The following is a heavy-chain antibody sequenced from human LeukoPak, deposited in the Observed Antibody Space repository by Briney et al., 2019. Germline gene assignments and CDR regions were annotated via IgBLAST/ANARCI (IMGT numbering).Heavy chain of an antibody. D-gene: IGHD3-10*01. CDR3: ARSNGYGLVDI. Sequence: SETLSLTCAVYGGSFSGYYWSWIRQPPGKGLEWIGEINHSGSTNYSRSLKSRVTISLDTSRNQLSLKLNSVTAADTAVYYCARSNGYGLVDIWGQETMVTFSS. CDR1: GGSFSGYY. V-gene: IGHV4-34*01. CDR2: INHSGST. J-gene: IGHJ3*02.